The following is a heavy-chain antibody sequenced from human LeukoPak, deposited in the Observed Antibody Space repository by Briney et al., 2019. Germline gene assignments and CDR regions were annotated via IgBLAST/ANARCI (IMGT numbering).Heavy chain of an antibody. CDR2: MSPNSGNT. J-gene: IGHJ3*01. D-gene: IGHD1-1*01. V-gene: IGHV1-8*01. CDR1: GSTFTSYD. CDR3: ARGRHNNC. Sequence: GASVKVSCKASGSTFTSYDISWVRQATGQGLEWMGWMSPNSGNTDYAQKFQGRVIMTRNTSISTAYMELSSLRSEDTAVYYCARGRHNNCWGQGTMVTVSS.